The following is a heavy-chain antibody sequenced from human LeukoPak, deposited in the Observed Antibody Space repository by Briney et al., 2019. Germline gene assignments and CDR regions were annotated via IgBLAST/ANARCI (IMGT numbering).Heavy chain of an antibody. D-gene: IGHD5-24*01. CDR2: INQEGSEK. CDR1: GLTFRSYW. Sequence: GGSLRLSCVASGLTFRSYWMSWVRQAPGKGLEWVANINQEGSEKYFVDSVKGRFTISRDNAKNSLHLQMNTLRAEDTAVYYCARERDGRFFDYWGQGTLVTVSS. CDR3: ARERDGRFFDY. V-gene: IGHV3-7*01. J-gene: IGHJ4*02.